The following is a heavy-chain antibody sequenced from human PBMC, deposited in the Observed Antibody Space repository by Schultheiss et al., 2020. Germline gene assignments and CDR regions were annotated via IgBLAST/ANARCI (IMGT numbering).Heavy chain of an antibody. CDR2: IAHDRSAE. Sequence: GGSLRLSCAASGFTFSNYAMHWVRQAPGKGLEWVAVIAHDRSAEYYSESVKGRFTISRDNSKNTLYLQMNSLRAEDTAVYYCARSGGVVRRLVGSGWFDPWGQGTLVTVSS. CDR1: GFTFSNYA. V-gene: IGHV3-30*04. J-gene: IGHJ5*02. CDR3: ARSGGVVRRLVGSGWFDP. D-gene: IGHD3-10*01.